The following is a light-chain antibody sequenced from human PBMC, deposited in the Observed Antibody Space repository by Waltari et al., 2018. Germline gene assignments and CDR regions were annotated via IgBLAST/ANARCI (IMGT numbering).Light chain of an antibody. V-gene: IGLV1-44*01. CDR1: SSNIGTNT. CDR2: GNN. Sequence: QSVLTQPPSASGTPGQRVTISCSGSSSNIGTNTVNWYQQVPGAAPKLLIYGNNQRPSGVPDRFSGSKSGTSASLAISGLKSEDEADYYCATWDDYLRGVFGGGTKLTVL. J-gene: IGLJ3*02. CDR3: ATWDDYLRGV.